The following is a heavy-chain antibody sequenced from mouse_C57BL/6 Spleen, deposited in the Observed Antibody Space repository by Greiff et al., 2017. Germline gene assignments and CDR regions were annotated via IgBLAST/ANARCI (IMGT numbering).Heavy chain of an antibody. Sequence: EVKLQESVAELVRPGASVKLSCTASGFNIKNTYMHWVKQRPEQGLEWIGRIDPANGNTKYAPKFQGKATITADTSSNTAYLQLSSLTSEDTAIYYCARVITTTGEGILDYWGQGTSVTVSS. V-gene: IGHV14-3*01. CDR3: ARVITTTGEGILDY. J-gene: IGHJ4*01. CDR1: GFNIKNTY. D-gene: IGHD2-4*01. CDR2: IDPANGNT.